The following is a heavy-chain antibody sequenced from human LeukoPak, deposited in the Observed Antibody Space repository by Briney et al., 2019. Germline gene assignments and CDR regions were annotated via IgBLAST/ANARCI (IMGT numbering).Heavy chain of an antibody. V-gene: IGHV1-2*02. CDR2: INPNSGGT. J-gene: IGHJ4*02. CDR3: ARDNDFDY. Sequence: ASVKVSCKASGFTFTGYYMHWVRQAPGQGLEWMGWINPNSGGTNYAQKFQGRVTMTRDTSITTVYMELSRLRSDDTAVYYCARDNDFDYWGQGTLVTVSS. CDR1: GFTFTGYY. D-gene: IGHD2-8*01.